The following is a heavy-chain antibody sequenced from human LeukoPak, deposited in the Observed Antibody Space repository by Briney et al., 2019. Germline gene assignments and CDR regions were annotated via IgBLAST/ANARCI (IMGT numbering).Heavy chain of an antibody. CDR3: AREGRGVVVPAATRHYYYYYYMDV. CDR2: INPSGGST. D-gene: IGHD2-2*01. Sequence: ASVKVSCKASGYTFTSYYMHWVRQAPGQGLEWMGIINPSGGSTSYAQKFQGRVTMTRDMSTSTVYMELSSLRSEDTAVYYCAREGRGVVVPAATRHYYYYYYMDVWGKGTTVTVSS. V-gene: IGHV1-46*01. CDR1: GYTFTSYY. J-gene: IGHJ6*03.